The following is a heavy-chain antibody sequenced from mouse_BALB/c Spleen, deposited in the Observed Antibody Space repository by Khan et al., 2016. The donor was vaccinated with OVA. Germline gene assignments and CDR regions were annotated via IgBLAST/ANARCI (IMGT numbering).Heavy chain of an antibody. V-gene: IGHV1S81*02. CDR3: ARLLNNFDY. J-gene: IGHJ2*01. Sequence: QVQLQQPGAELVNPGASVNLSCKASGYTLTSYWMHWVKQRPGQGLEWIGEINPSNGRTNYNEKLKSKATMTVDKSSSPAYMQLSSPTSEDSAVYYNARLLNNFDYWGQGTTLTVSS. D-gene: IGHD1-3*01. CDR2: INPSNGRT. CDR1: GYTLTSYW.